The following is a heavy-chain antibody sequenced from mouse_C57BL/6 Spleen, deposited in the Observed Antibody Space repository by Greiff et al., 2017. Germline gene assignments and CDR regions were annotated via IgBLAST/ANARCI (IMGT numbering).Heavy chain of an antibody. D-gene: IGHD1-1*01. J-gene: IGHJ2*01. CDR1: GYAFSSSW. CDR2: IYPGDGDT. CDR3: AGGTTVVAPLNYFDY. Sequence: QVQLQQSGPELVKPGASVKISCKASGYAFSSSWMNWVKQRPGKGLEWIGRIYPGDGDTNYNGKFKGKATLTADKSSSTAYMQLSSLTSEDSAVYFCAGGTTVVAPLNYFDYWGQGTTLTVSS. V-gene: IGHV1-82*01.